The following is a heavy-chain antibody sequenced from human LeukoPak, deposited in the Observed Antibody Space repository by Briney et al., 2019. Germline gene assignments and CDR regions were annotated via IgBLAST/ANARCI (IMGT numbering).Heavy chain of an antibody. D-gene: IGHD2-2*01. CDR3: ARDYCSSTSCYYWSYYYGMDV. CDR1: GYTFTSYG. V-gene: IGHV1-8*01. Sequence: ASVKVSCKASGYTFTSYGINWVRQATGQGLEWMGWMNPNSGNTGYAQKFQGRVTMTRNTSISTAYMELSSLRSEDTAVYYCARDYCSSTSCYYWSYYYGMDVWGQGTTVTVSS. J-gene: IGHJ6*02. CDR2: MNPNSGNT.